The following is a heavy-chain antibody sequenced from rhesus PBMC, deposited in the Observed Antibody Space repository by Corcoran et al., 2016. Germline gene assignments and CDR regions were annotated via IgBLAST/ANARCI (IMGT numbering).Heavy chain of an antibody. J-gene: IGHJ4*01. CDR1: GYTFPELS. D-gene: IGHD1-26*01. CDR2: VDPVYGEI. Sequence: EVQLVQSGAEVKKPGASVKVSCKVSGYTFPELSMPLVRQAPGKGLEWMGGVDPVYGEIIHAEKFQGRVTMTEDTSTDTAYMELSSLRSEDTAVYYCARGITGTTGLDYWGQGVLVTVSS. V-gene: IGHV1-156*01. CDR3: ARGITGTTGLDY.